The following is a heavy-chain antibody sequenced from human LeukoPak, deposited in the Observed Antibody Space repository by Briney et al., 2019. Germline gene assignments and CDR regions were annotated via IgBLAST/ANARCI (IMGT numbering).Heavy chain of an antibody. Sequence: GGSLRLSCEVSGLTFSNVWMHWVRQAPGQGLVWVSRINTAGSTVYADPVKGRFTISRDNAKNMVYLQMNGLRAEDTAVYYCASFRDTDNWGRGTMVTVSS. CDR1: GLTFSNVW. D-gene: IGHD2-21*01. CDR3: ASFRDTDN. CDR2: INTAGST. V-gene: IGHV3-74*01. J-gene: IGHJ3*01.